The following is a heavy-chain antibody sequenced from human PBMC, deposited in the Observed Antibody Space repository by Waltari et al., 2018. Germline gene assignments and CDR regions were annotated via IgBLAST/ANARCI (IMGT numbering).Heavy chain of an antibody. Sequence: EVQLLESGGGLVQPGGSLRLSCAASGFTFSSYAMSWVRQAPGKGLEWVSAISGSGGSTYYADSVKGRFTISRDNSKNTLYLQMNSLRAEDTAVYYCAKDGNYDFWSGYWSLYGMDVWGQGTTVTVSS. CDR2: ISGSGGST. CDR1: GFTFSSYA. J-gene: IGHJ6*02. CDR3: AKDGNYDFWSGYWSLYGMDV. V-gene: IGHV3-23*01. D-gene: IGHD3-3*01.